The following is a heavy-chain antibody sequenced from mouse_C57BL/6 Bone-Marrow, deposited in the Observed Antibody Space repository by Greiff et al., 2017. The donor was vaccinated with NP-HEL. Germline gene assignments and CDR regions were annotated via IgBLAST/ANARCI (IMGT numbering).Heavy chain of an antibody. Sequence: QVQLQQPGAELVMPGASVKLSCKASGYTFTSYWMHWVKQRPGQGLEWIGEIDPSDSYTNYNQKFKGQSTLTVDKSSSTAYMQLSSLTSEDSAVYYCAWGNYYAMDYWGQGTSVTVSS. J-gene: IGHJ4*01. V-gene: IGHV1-69*01. CDR3: AWGNYYAMDY. CDR2: IDPSDSYT. D-gene: IGHD2-1*01. CDR1: GYTFTSYW.